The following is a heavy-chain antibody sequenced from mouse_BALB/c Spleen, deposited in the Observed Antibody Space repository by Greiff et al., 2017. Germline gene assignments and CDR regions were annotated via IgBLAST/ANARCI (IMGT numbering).Heavy chain of an antibody. D-gene: IGHD2-4*01. J-gene: IGHJ3*01. CDR3: ARVGYDYDGGAWFAY. CDR2: IWAGGST. CDR1: GFSLTSYG. V-gene: IGHV2-9*02. Sequence: QVQLKESGPGLVAPSQSLSITCTVSGFSLTSYGVHWVRQPPGKGLEWLGVIWAGGSTNYNSALMSRLSISKDNSKSQVFLKMNSLQTDDTAMYYCARVGYDYDGGAWFAYWGQGTLVTVSA.